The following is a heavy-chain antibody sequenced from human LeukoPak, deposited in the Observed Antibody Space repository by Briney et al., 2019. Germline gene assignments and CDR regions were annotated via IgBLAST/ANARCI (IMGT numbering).Heavy chain of an antibody. V-gene: IGHV5-51*01. CDR1: GYSFTSYW. D-gene: IGHD3-22*01. CDR3: ARRDFWSGPLRDSSGYYYR. CDR2: IYPGDSDT. Sequence: GESLKISCKGSGYSFTSYWIGWVRQMPGKGLEWMGIIYPGDSDTRYSPSFQGQVTISADKSISTAYLQWSSLKASDTAMYYCARRDFWSGPLRDSSGYYYRWGQGTLVTVSS. J-gene: IGHJ4*02.